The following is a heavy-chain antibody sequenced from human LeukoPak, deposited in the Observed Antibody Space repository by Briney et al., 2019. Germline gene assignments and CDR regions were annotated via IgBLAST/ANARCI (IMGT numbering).Heavy chain of an antibody. CDR2: IWFDGSYK. D-gene: IGHD2-15*01. V-gene: IGHV3-33*01. CDR1: GFTFSSYG. CDR3: ARDPSGGSYYYGMDV. J-gene: IGHJ6*02. Sequence: PGRSLRLSCSASGFTFSSYGIHWVRQAPSKGLEWVAVIWFDGSYKYYADSVKGRFTISRVNSKNTVYLQMDSLRVEDTAIYYCARDPSGGSYYYGMDVWGQRTTVTVSS.